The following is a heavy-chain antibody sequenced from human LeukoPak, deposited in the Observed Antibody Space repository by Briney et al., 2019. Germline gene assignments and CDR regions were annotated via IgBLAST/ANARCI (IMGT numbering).Heavy chain of an antibody. Sequence: SVKVSYKASGYTFTSYDINWVRQATGQGLEWMAWMNPKSGNTGYAQQFQGRVTITRNTSISTAYMELSSLRSEDTAVYYCARGRARITIFCLVFRYYYYYYMDVWGKGTTVTVSS. CDR2: MNPKSGNT. CDR1: GYTFTSYD. D-gene: IGHD3-9*01. CDR3: ARGRARITIFCLVFRYYYYYYMDV. J-gene: IGHJ6*03. V-gene: IGHV1-8*03.